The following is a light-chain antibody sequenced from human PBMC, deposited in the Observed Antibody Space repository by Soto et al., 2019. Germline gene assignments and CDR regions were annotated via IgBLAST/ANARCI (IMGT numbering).Light chain of an antibody. CDR2: EVN. CDR1: GIDDYDYNF. Sequence: QYALTQPPSASGSAGHSVTIPCTGNGIDDYDYNFVSWYQHHPGKVPKLIIFEVNKRPSGVPDRFSGSKSGTTASLTVSGLQADDEADYYCSTFAVSPVIFGGGTKVTVL. V-gene: IGLV2-8*01. CDR3: STFAVSPVI. J-gene: IGLJ2*01.